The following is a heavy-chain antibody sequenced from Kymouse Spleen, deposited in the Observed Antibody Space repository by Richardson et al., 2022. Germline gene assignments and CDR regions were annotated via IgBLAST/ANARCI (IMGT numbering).Heavy chain of an antibody. CDR3: ARDRGGSYYYYYYGMDV. V-gene: IGHV3-48*02. CDR2: ISSSSSTI. Sequence: EVQLVESGGGLVQPGGSLRLSCAASGFTFSSYSMNWVRQAPGKGLEWVSYISSSSSTIYYADSVKGRFTISRDNAKNSLYLQMNSLRDEDTAVYYCARDRGGSYYYYYYGMDVWGQGTTVTVSS. D-gene: IGHD1-26*01. CDR1: GFTFSSYS. J-gene: IGHJ6*02.